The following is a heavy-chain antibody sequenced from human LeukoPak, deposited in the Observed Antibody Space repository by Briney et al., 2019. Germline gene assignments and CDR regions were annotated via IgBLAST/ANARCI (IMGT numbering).Heavy chain of an antibody. V-gene: IGHV3-33*01. CDR1: GFTFSSYG. D-gene: IGHD3-10*01. J-gene: IGHJ4*02. CDR3: ARDFHYYGSGSYGY. Sequence: GGSLRLSCAAPGFTFSSYGMHWVRQAPGKGLEWVAVIWYDGSNKYYADSVKGRFTISRDNSKNTLYLQMNSLRAEDTAVYYCARDFHYYGSGSYGYWGQGTLVTVSS. CDR2: IWYDGSNK.